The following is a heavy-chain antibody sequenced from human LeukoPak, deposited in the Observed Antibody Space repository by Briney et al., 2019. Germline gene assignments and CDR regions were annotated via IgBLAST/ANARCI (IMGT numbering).Heavy chain of an antibody. CDR2: ISYDGSNK. D-gene: IGHD6-25*01. Sequence: GRSLRLSCAASGFTFSSYAMHWVRQAPGKGLEWVAVISYDGSNKYYADSVKGRFTISRDNSKNTLYLQMNSLRAEDTAVYYCAKATAATTYFDYWGQGTLVTVSS. CDR3: AKATAATTYFDY. V-gene: IGHV3-30-3*01. CDR1: GFTFSSYA. J-gene: IGHJ4*02.